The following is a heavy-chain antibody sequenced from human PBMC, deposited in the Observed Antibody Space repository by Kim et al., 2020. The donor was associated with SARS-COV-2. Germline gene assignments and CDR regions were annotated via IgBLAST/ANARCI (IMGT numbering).Heavy chain of an antibody. CDR3: ARDQGRRGYFDY. J-gene: IGHJ4*02. CDR2: T. D-gene: IGHD2-15*01. Sequence: TDPNPSLKSRVTILLDTSKNQFSLKLRSVTAADTAVYYCARDQGRRGYFDYWGQGTLVAVSS. V-gene: IGHV4-59*01.